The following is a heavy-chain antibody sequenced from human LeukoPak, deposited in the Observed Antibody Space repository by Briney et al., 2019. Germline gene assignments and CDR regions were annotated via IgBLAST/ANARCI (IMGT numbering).Heavy chain of an antibody. CDR2: INPSGGAT. D-gene: IGHD6-19*01. CDR1: GYTFTSYY. Sequence: ASVKVSCKASGYTFTSYYMHLVRQAPGQGLEWMGIINPSGGATNYAQKFQGRVTMTRDTSTSTVYMELSSLRSEDTAVYYCARAVAGYFDYWGQGTLVTVSS. V-gene: IGHV1-46*01. CDR3: ARAVAGYFDY. J-gene: IGHJ4*02.